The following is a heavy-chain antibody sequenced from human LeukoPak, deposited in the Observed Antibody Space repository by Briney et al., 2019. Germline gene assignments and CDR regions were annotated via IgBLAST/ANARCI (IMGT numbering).Heavy chain of an antibody. CDR2: ISYDGSNN. V-gene: IGHV3-30-3*01. CDR3: ARDTGDYYDSSGPLGAFDI. D-gene: IGHD3-22*01. Sequence: GGSLRLSCAASGFTFSSYAMHWVRQAPGKGLEWVAVISYDGSNNYYADSVKGRFTISRDNSKNTLYLQMNSLRAEDTAVYYCARDTGDYYDSSGPLGAFDIWGQGTMVTVSS. J-gene: IGHJ3*02. CDR1: GFTFSSYA.